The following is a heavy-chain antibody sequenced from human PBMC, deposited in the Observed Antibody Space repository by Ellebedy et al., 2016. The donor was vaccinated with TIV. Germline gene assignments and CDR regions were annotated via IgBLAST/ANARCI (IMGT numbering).Heavy chain of an antibody. V-gene: IGHV1-69*13. CDR3: ARGPLGSGPSSEDV. D-gene: IGHD2-15*01. CDR1: GGTFSSYA. Sequence: AASVKVSCKASGGTFSSYAISWVRQAPGQGLEWMGGIVPIFGTANSAQKFQGRVTITADESTSTAYMELRSLRSEDTAVYYCARGPLGSGPSSEDVWGQGTTVTVSS. J-gene: IGHJ6*02. CDR2: IVPIFGTA.